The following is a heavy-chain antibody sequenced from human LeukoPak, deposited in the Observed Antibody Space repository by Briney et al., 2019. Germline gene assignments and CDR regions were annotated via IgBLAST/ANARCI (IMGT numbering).Heavy chain of an antibody. V-gene: IGHV6-1*01. J-gene: IGHJ4*02. D-gene: IGHD3-9*01. CDR3: ARDAYDILTGYYQYYFDY. CDR1: GDSVSSNSAA. CDR2: TYYMSKWYN. Sequence: SQTLSLTCAISGDSVSSNSAAWNWIRQSPSRGLEWLGRTYYMSKWYNDYAVSVKSRITINPDTSKNQFSLQLNSVTPEDTAVYYCARDAYDILTGYYQYYFDYWGQGTLVTVSS.